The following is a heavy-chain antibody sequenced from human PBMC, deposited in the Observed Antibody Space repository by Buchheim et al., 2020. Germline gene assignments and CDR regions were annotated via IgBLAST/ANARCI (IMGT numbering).Heavy chain of an antibody. CDR3: ARGPKRSYCSSTSCYTGDY. CDR1: GGTFSSYA. CDR2: IIPIFGTA. J-gene: IGHJ4*02. V-gene: IGHV1-69*06. Sequence: QVQLVQSGAEVKKPGSSVKVSCKASGGTFSSYAISWVRQAPGHGLEWMGGIIPIFGTAYYAQKFQGRVTITADKSPSTAYMELSSLRSEDTAVYYCARGPKRSYCSSTSCYTGDYWGQGTL. D-gene: IGHD2-2*02.